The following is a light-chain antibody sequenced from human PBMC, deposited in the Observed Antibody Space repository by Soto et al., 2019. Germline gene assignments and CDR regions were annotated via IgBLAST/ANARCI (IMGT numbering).Light chain of an antibody. CDR1: SSDVGGYNY. V-gene: IGLV2-14*01. J-gene: IGLJ2*01. Sequence: QSALTQPASVSGSPGQSITISCTGTSSDVGGYNYVSWYQQHPGKAPKLMIYDVSNRPSGVSNRFSGSKSGNTASLTISGLQAEEEADYYCSSYTSSSTFWVFGGGTQLTVL. CDR2: DVS. CDR3: SSYTSSSTFWV.